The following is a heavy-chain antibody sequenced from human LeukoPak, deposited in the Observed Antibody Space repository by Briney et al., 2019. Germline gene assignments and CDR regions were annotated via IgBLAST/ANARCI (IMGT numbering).Heavy chain of an antibody. CDR2: ISYTGST. Sequence: SETLSLTCTVSGDSLSSYYWSWLRQSPGKGLEWIGDISYTGSTTYNPSLMSRVTISRDTSKNQFSLNLSSVTAADTAVYYCAGGSYGDYWGQGTPVTVSS. J-gene: IGHJ4*02. CDR1: GDSLSSYY. D-gene: IGHD3-16*01. CDR3: AGGSYGDY. V-gene: IGHV4-59*01.